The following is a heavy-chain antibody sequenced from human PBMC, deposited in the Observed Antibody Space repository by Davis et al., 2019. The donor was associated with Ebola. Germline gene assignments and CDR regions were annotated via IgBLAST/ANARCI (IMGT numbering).Heavy chain of an antibody. CDR3: ARRGTMVRGVKRYYYYYMDV. Sequence: PSETLSLTCTVSGGSISSSSYYWGWIRQPPGKGLEWIGEINHSGSTNYNPSLKSRVTISVDTSKNQFSLKLSSVTAADTAVYYCARRGTMVRGVKRYYYYYMDVWGKGTTVTVSS. CDR1: GGSISSSSYY. J-gene: IGHJ6*03. CDR2: INHSGST. D-gene: IGHD3-10*01. V-gene: IGHV4-39*07.